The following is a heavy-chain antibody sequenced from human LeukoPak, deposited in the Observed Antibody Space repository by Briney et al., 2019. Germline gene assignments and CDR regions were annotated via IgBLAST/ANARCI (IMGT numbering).Heavy chain of an antibody. CDR2: INQRRSL. D-gene: IGHD2-2*02. J-gene: IGHJ5*02. Sequence: SETLSLTCAVYGGSLSGYAWSWIRQPPGKGLEWIGEINQRRSLKYNPSLESRVTISVDTSKNQFSLKLSSVTAADTAVYYCARVQLGYCSSTSCYNLPGVRFDPWGQGTLVTVSS. CDR1: GGSLSGYA. V-gene: IGHV4-34*01. CDR3: ARVQLGYCSSTSCYNLPGVRFDP.